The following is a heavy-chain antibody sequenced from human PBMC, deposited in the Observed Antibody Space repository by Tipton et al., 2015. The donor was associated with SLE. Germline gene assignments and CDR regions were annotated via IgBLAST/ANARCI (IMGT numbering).Heavy chain of an antibody. D-gene: IGHD3-10*01. CDR1: GFTFSSYC. CDR2: IRYDGSNQ. Sequence: SLRLSCAASGFTFSSYCMYWLRQAPGKGLEWVAFIRYDGSNQYYADFVKGRFTIFRDNSKSMLYLQMNSLRIEDTAVYYCADNSDGVDVWGQGTTVTVSS. CDR3: ADNSDGVDV. V-gene: IGHV3-30*02. J-gene: IGHJ6*02.